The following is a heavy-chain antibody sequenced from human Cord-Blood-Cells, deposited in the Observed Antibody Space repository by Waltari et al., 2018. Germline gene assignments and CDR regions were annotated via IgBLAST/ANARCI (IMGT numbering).Heavy chain of an antibody. V-gene: IGHV4-34*01. CDR3: ARLLGLVDAFDI. CDR1: GGSFSGYY. J-gene: IGHJ3*02. CDR2: INHSGST. Sequence: QVQLQQWGAGLLKPSETLSLTCAVYGGSFSGYYSSWIRQPPGKGLEWIGEINHSGSTNYNPSLKSRVTISVDTSKNQFSLKLSSVTAADTAVYYCARLLGLVDAFDIWGQGTMVTVSS. D-gene: IGHD2-8*02.